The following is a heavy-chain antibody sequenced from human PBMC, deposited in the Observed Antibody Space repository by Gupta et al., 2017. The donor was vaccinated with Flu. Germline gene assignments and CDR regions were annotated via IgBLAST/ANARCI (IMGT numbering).Heavy chain of an antibody. D-gene: IGHD2-15*01. J-gene: IGHJ6*02. CDR2: ISETGGST. Sequence: LLLESGGGLIRPGGSLRLSCAASGFPLSSFAMTWVRQAPGKGLEWVSGISETGGSTYHEDSGKGRFSISRDNSKNTLFLQMNSLRAEATAVYYCAKRSAATNYYYYGMDVWGPGTTGTVSS. CDR1: GFPLSSFA. V-gene: IGHV3-23*01. CDR3: AKRSAATNYYYYGMDV.